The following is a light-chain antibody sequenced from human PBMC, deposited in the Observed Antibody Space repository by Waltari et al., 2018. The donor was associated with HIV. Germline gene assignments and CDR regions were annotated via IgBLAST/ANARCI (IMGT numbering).Light chain of an antibody. Sequence: SYELSQIPSVSVSPGQTASIPCSGDKLGDKYVSWYQQKPGQSPVVVMYQDNERPSGFPGRFSGSNSGNTATLTISGAQAMDEAEYYCQAWDSSAVYVFGTGTKVTVL. V-gene: IGLV3-1*01. J-gene: IGLJ1*01. CDR2: QDN. CDR1: KLGDKY. CDR3: QAWDSSAVYV.